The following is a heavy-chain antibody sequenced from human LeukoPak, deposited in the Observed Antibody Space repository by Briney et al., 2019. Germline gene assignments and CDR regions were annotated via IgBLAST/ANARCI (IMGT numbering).Heavy chain of an antibody. Sequence: SGGSLRLSCAASGFIFSTYWMSWVRQAPGKGLEWVANIKQDGGEEHYVDSVKGRFTISRDNAKNSLYLQMNSLRAEDTAVYYCARDKSADYGDSYFDSWGQGTLVTVSS. CDR2: IKQDGGEE. CDR1: GFIFSTYW. V-gene: IGHV3-7*01. CDR3: ARDKSADYGDSYFDS. J-gene: IGHJ4*02. D-gene: IGHD4-17*01.